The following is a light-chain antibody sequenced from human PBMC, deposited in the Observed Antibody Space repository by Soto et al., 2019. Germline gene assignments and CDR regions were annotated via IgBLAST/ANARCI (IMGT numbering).Light chain of an antibody. CDR2: DAS. CDR3: HQRSNWPIS. J-gene: IGKJ5*01. CDR1: QSVSRY. V-gene: IGKV3-11*01. Sequence: EIFLTQSPATLSLSPVERAPLSCRASQSVSRYLAWYQQKPGQAPRLLIYDASNRATGIPARFSGSGSGTDFTLNISRLEPEYLAGYSCHQRSNWPISFGQGPRREIK.